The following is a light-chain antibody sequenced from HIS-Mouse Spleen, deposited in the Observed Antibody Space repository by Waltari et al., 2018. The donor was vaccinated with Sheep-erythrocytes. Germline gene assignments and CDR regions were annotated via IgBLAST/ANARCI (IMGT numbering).Light chain of an antibody. CDR3: QQYNSYSPRT. J-gene: IGKJ2*01. Sequence: DIQMTQSPSTLSASVGDRVTITCRASHSISSWLAWYQQKPGKAPKPLIYKASSLESGVPSRFSGSGSGTEFTLTISSLQPDDFATYYCQQYNSYSPRTFGQGTKLEIK. CDR2: KAS. CDR1: HSISSW. V-gene: IGKV1-5*03.